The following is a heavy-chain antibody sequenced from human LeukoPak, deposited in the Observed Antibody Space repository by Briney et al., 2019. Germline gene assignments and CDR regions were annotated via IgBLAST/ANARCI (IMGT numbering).Heavy chain of an antibody. CDR1: GGSISSGSYY. D-gene: IGHD2-2*02. J-gene: IGHJ5*02. CDR2: IYTSGST. CDR3: ARKLVVPAAIGWFDP. V-gene: IGHV4-61*02. Sequence: SETLSLTCTVSGGSISSGSYYWSWIRQPAGKGLEWIGRIYTSGSTNYNPSLKSRVTISVDTSKNQFSLKLSSVTAADTAVYYCARKLVVPAAIGWFDPWGQGTLVTVSS.